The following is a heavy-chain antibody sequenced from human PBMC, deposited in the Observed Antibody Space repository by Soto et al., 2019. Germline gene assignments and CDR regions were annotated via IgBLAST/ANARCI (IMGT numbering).Heavy chain of an antibody. Sequence: QVQLVQSGAEVKKPGSSVKVSCKASGGTFSSYAISWVRQAPGQGLAWMGGIIPIFGTANYAQKFQGRVTITADESTSTAYMELSSLRSEDTAVYYCARRRDGYNKTYYYYGMDVWGQGTTVTVSS. CDR3: ARRRDGYNKTYYYYGMDV. CDR2: IIPIFGTA. V-gene: IGHV1-69*01. CDR1: GGTFSSYA. J-gene: IGHJ6*02. D-gene: IGHD5-12*01.